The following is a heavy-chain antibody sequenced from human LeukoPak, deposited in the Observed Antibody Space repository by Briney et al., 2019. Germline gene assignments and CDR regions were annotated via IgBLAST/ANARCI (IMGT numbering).Heavy chain of an antibody. D-gene: IGHD1-26*01. V-gene: IGHV1-18*01. CDR3: ARDPWELRGIAPFDY. CDR1: GYTFTSYG. Sequence: ASVKVSCKASGYTFTSYGISWVRQAPGQGLEWMGWISAYNGNTNYAQKLQGRVTMTTDTSTSTAYMELRGLRSDDTAVYYCARDPWELRGIAPFDYWGQGTLVTVSS. J-gene: IGHJ4*02. CDR2: ISAYNGNT.